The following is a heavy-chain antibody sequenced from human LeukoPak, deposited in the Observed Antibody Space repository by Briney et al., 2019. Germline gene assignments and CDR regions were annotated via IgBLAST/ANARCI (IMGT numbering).Heavy chain of an antibody. CDR3: ARDLVVAATDPEKNEAGY. CDR1: GYTFTAYG. D-gene: IGHD2-15*01. CDR2: INTHNGVT. Sequence: ASVKVSCKASGYTFTAYGIIWVRQAPGQGLEWMGWINTHNGVTNYARNLQGRVTMTTDTSTSTAYMELRRLRSDDTAVYYCARDLVVAATDPEKNEAGYWGQGTLVTVSS. V-gene: IGHV1-18*01. J-gene: IGHJ4*02.